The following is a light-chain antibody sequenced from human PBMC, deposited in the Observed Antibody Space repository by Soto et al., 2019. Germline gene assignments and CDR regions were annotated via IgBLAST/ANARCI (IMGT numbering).Light chain of an antibody. CDR1: QSVNTNY. V-gene: IGKV3-20*01. CDR3: QEYGSSPRT. J-gene: IGKJ3*01. Sequence: EIVLTQSPGTLSLSPGERATLSCRASQSVNTNYLAWYQQRPGQAPRLLIYGGSNRATGIPDRFSGSGSGTDFTLSISRLEPEDFAVYYCQEYGSSPRTFGPGTKVDIK. CDR2: GGS.